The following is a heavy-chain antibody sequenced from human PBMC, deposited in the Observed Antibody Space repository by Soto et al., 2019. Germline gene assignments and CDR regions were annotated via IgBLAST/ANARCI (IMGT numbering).Heavy chain of an antibody. V-gene: IGHV1-46*01. J-gene: IGHJ6*02. D-gene: IGHD6-6*01. Sequence: VASVKVSCKASGYTFTSYYMHWVRQAPGQGLEWMGIINPSGGSTSYAQKFQGRVTMTRDTSTSTVYMELSSLRSEDTAVYYCARDPSIAARPRGMDVWGQGTTVTVS. CDR2: INPSGGST. CDR3: ARDPSIAARPRGMDV. CDR1: GYTFTSYY.